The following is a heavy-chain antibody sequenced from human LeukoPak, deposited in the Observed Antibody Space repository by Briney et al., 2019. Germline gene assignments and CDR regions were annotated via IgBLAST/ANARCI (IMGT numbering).Heavy chain of an antibody. CDR3: ARGNSIAAAVEIAFDI. D-gene: IGHD6-13*01. V-gene: IGHV4-34*01. CDR1: GGSFSGYY. J-gene: IGHJ3*02. CDR2: INHSGSS. Sequence: SETLSLTCAVYGGSFSGYYWSWIRQPPGKGLEWIGEINHSGSSNYNPSLKSRVTMSVDTSKNQFSLKLSSVTAADTAVYYCARGNSIAAAVEIAFDIWGQGTMVTVSS.